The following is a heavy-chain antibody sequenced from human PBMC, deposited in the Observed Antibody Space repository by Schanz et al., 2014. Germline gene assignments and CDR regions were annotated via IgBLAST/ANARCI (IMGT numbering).Heavy chain of an antibody. V-gene: IGHV3-23*01. CDR2: ISGSGGST. CDR1: GFTFRNYG. J-gene: IGHJ4*02. Sequence: EVQLLESGGGLVQPGGSLRLSCAASGFTFRNYGMSWVCQAPGQGLEWVSAISGSGGSTYYADSVKGRFTISRDNSKNTLYLQINNLRAEDTAVYYCAYYDVLTGFDYWGQGTQVTVSS. CDR3: AYYDVLTGFDY. D-gene: IGHD3-9*01.